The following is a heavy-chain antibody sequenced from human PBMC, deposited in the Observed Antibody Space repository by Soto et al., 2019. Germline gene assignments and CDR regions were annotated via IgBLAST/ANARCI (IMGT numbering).Heavy chain of an antibody. Sequence: QVQLQESGPGLVKPSQTLSLTCTVSGGSISSGGYYWSWIRQHPGKGLEWIGYIYYSGSTYYNPSLKRRVTISVDASKNQFSLKLSSLTAADTAVYYCAASCVGCGGFHYYGMDVWGQGTTVTVSS. D-gene: IGHD2-21*01. CDR2: IYYSGST. V-gene: IGHV4-31*03. CDR1: GGSISSGGYY. CDR3: AASCVGCGGFHYYGMDV. J-gene: IGHJ6*02.